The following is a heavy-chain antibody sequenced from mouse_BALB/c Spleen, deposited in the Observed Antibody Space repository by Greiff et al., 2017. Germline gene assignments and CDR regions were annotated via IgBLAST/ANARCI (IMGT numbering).Heavy chain of an antibody. J-gene: IGHJ4*01. CDR3: ASQLDYYAMDY. D-gene: IGHD4-1*01. CDR1: GFTFSSYA. Sequence: EVKLMESGGGLVKPGGSLKLSCAASGFTFSSYAMSWVRQTPEKRLEWVATISSGGSYTYYPDSVKGRFTISRDNAKNTLYLQMSSLRSEDTAMYYCASQLDYYAMDYWGQGTSVTVSS. V-gene: IGHV5-9-3*01. CDR2: ISSGGSYT.